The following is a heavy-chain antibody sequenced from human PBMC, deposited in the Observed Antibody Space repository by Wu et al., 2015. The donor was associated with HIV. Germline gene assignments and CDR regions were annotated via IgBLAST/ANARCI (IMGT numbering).Heavy chain of an antibody. Sequence: QVQLVQSGAEVKKPGSSVKVSCKASGGIFSKYAINWVRQAPGQGLEWMGWTNLNTGGTKYAPKFQGRLTMTTDTSMQTVDMELRSLTSDDTAVYYCARDGSLSALENWFDPWGQGTLVTVSS. CDR2: TNLNTGGT. CDR3: ARDGSLSALENWFDP. D-gene: IGHD1-1*01. V-gene: IGHV1-18*01. CDR1: GGIFSKYA. J-gene: IGHJ5*02.